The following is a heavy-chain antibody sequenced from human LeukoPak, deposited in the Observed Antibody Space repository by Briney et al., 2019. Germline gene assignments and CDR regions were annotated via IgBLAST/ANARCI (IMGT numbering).Heavy chain of an antibody. CDR2: ISAYNGNT. Sequence: GASVKVSCKASGYTSTSYGIGWVRQAPGQGLEWMGWISAYNGNTNYAQKLQGRVTMTTDTSTSTAYMELRSLRSDDTAVYYCAKDRGAYSGSYGINWFDPWGQGTLVTVSS. D-gene: IGHD1-26*01. J-gene: IGHJ5*02. CDR3: AKDRGAYSGSYGINWFDP. V-gene: IGHV1-18*01. CDR1: GYTSTSYG.